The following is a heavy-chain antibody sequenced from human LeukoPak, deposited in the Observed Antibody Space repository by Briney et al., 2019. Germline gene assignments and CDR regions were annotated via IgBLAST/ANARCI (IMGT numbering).Heavy chain of an antibody. V-gene: IGHV4-59*08. CDR2: IYYSGST. CDR1: GGSISSYY. Sequence: SETLSLTCTVSGGSISSYYWSWIRQPPGKGLEWIGYIYYSGSTNYNPSLKSRVAISVDTSKNQFSLKLSSVTAADTAVYYCARRANGEGYFDYWGQGTLVTVSS. J-gene: IGHJ4*02. CDR3: ARRANGEGYFDY.